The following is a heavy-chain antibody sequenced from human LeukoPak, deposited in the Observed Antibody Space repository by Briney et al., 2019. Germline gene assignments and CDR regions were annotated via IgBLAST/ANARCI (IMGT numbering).Heavy chain of an antibody. J-gene: IGHJ4*02. CDR1: GGPFSSFH. Sequence: SSETLSLTCTVSGGPFSSFHWSWIRQPAGKGLEWLGLIYTGGSTNYSPSLKSRLTMSVDASKHQFSPKLSSVTAADTAVYYCARDFDSWGQGTLVTVSS. V-gene: IGHV4-4*07. CDR2: IYTGGST. CDR3: ARDFDS.